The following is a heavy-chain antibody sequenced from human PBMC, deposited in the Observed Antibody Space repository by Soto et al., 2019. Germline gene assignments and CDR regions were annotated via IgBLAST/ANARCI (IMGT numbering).Heavy chain of an antibody. CDR2: INTGNGNT. D-gene: IGHD3-3*01. CDR1: GYTFTNYV. J-gene: IGHJ4*02. V-gene: IGHV1-3*04. CDR3: ASLSGDFDY. Sequence: ASVKVSCKASGYTFTNYVMHWARQAPGQRLEWMKWINTGNGNTKYSQNFQGRVTITRDTSASTAYMELSSLRSEDTAVYYCASLSGDFDYWGQGTLVTVSS.